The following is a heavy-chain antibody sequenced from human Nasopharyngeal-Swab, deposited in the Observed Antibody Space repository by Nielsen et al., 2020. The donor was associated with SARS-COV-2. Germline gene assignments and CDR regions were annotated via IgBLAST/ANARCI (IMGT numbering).Heavy chain of an antibody. CDR2: ISSSGSTI. Sequence: GESLKISCAASGFTFSDYYMSWIRQAPGKGLEWVSYISSSGSTIYYADSVKGRFTISRDNAKNSLYLQMNSLRAEDTAVYYCARDLPAFYDSSGYNFGYWGQGTLVTVSS. CDR3: ARDLPAFYDSSGYNFGY. CDR1: GFTFSDYY. J-gene: IGHJ4*02. D-gene: IGHD3-22*01. V-gene: IGHV3-11*04.